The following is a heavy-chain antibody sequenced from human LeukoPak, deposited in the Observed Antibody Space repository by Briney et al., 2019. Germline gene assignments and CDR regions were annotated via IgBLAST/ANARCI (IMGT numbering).Heavy chain of an antibody. CDR3: ARGGRIAAAAPGYFQH. V-gene: IGHV4-59*01. D-gene: IGHD6-13*01. Sequence: SETLSLTCTVSGGFISSYYWSWIRQPPGKGLEWIGYIYYSGSTNYNPSLKSRVTISVDTSKNQFSLKLSSVTAADTAVYYCARGGRIAAAAPGYFQHWGQGTLVTVSS. CDR2: IYYSGST. J-gene: IGHJ1*01. CDR1: GGFISSYY.